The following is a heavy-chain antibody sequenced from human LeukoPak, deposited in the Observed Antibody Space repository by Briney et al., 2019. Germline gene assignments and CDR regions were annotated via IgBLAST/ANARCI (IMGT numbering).Heavy chain of an antibody. J-gene: IGHJ3*02. Sequence: GGSLRLSCAASGFTFSSYWMHWVRQVPGKGLVWVSRINSDGRTTTYADSVKGRFTISRDSAKNTLYLQMNSLRAEDTAVYYCASPGGYYFEAFDIWGQGTKVTVSS. D-gene: IGHD2/OR15-2a*01. CDR2: INSDGRTT. CDR1: GFTFSSYW. V-gene: IGHV3-74*01. CDR3: ASPGGYYFEAFDI.